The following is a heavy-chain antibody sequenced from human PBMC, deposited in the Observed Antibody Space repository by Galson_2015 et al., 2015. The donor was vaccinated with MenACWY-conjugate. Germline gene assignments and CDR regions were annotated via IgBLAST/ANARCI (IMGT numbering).Heavy chain of an antibody. D-gene: IGHD5-18*01. V-gene: IGHV5-10-1*01. CDR1: GYSFTTYW. Sequence: QSGAEVKKPGESLKISCKVSGYSFTTYWITWVRQVPGKGLEWMGRIDPSDSYTKYSPSFEGHVTISADKSISTAYLQWSSLQATDTAMYYCARLGYTYGRTTDFWGQRTLVTVSS. J-gene: IGHJ4*02. CDR3: ARLGYTYGRTTDF. CDR2: IDPSDSYT.